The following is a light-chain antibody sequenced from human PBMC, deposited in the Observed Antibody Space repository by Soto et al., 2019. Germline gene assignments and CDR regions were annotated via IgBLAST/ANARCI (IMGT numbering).Light chain of an antibody. CDR3: RQSSSNPPT. CDR2: DAS. Sequence: DIQMPQSPSSVSASIGDRVTITCRACQTISTYLNWYQQKPGTAPRPLIYDASSLQSGVPSRFSGRGSGTDFTLTISSLQREDFATYYCRQSSSNPPTFGQWTKLEIK. J-gene: IGKJ2*01. CDR1: QTISTY. V-gene: IGKV1-39*01.